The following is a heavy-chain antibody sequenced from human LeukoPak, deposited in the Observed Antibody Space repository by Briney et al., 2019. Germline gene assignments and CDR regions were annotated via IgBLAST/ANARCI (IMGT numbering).Heavy chain of an antibody. J-gene: IGHJ4*02. Sequence: SETLSLTCTVSGGSISSYYWSWIRQPPGKGLEWIGYIYYSGSTNYNPSLKSRVTMSVDTSKNQFSLKLSSVTAADTAVYYCAGQSGSYPKVESDYWGQGTLVTVSS. D-gene: IGHD1-26*01. CDR1: GGSISSYY. V-gene: IGHV4-59*12. CDR3: AGQSGSYPKVESDY. CDR2: IYYSGST.